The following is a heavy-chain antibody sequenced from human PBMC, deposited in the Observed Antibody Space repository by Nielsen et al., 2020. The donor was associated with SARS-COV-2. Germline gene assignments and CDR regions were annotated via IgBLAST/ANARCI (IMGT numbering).Heavy chain of an antibody. CDR2: ISSSSSTI. Sequence: GESLKISCAASGFTFSSYSMNWVRQAPGKGLEWVSYISSSSSTIYYADSVKGRFTISGDNAKNSLYLQMNSLRDEDTAVYYCARDPPKYSSSSEGDFDYWGQGTLVTVSS. CDR3: ARDPPKYSSSSEGDFDY. CDR1: GFTFSSYS. V-gene: IGHV3-48*02. D-gene: IGHD6-6*01. J-gene: IGHJ4*02.